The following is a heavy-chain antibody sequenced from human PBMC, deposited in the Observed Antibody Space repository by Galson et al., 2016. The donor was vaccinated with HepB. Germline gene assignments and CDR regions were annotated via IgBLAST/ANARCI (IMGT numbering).Heavy chain of an antibody. J-gene: IGHJ5*02. V-gene: IGHV3-7*03. CDR3: ARVMSGISPPGRRTTPRRVSNWFDP. Sequence: SLRLSCAASGFTFSGYWMTWVRQAPGKGLEWVANIKPDGTEKYYVDSLRGRFTVSRDNAKSSLYLQMNSLRAEDTAVYYCARVMSGISPPGRRTTPRRVSNWFDPWGQGTLVTVSS. CDR2: IKPDGTEK. D-gene: IGHD1-7*01. CDR1: GFTFSGYW.